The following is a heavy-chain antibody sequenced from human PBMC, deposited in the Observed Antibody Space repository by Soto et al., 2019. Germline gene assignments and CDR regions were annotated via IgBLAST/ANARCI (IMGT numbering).Heavy chain of an antibody. CDR3: AKGFIVVVTAIRPDDNFDV. D-gene: IGHD2-21*02. CDR2: ISGSGGTI. Sequence: PWGSLRLSCAASGFTFNTYAMNWVRQAPGKGLEWVASISGSGGTINYADSVKGRFTTSRDTSKNTLYLPMNSLSAEDTAVYYCAKGFIVVVTAIRPDDNFDVWGQGTMVTVSS. J-gene: IGHJ3*01. V-gene: IGHV3-23*01. CDR1: GFTFNTYA.